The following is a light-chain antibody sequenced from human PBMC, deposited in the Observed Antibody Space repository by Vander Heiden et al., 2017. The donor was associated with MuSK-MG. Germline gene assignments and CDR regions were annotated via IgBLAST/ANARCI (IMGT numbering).Light chain of an antibody. CDR1: ESINSY. CDR3: LQGYDYASS. J-gene: IGKJ3*01. CDR2: SAS. V-gene: IGKV1-39*01. Sequence: DIQMTQSPSSLSAFVGDRVTITCRASESINSYLNWFQQKPVKPPKLLIYSASSLQSAVPSRFNRSESGTDFTLTIGSLQPEDLATYYCLQGYDYASSFGHGTTVDIK.